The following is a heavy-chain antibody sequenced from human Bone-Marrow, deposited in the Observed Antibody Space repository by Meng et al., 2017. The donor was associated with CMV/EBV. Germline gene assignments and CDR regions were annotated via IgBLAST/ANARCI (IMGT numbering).Heavy chain of an antibody. CDR1: GYSFSNYW. V-gene: IGHV5-10-1*01. CDR2: IDPYNPYT. D-gene: IGHD6-13*01. CDR3: ARSSYTTTWYYLDP. Sequence: SGYSFSNYWITWGRQMPGKGLEWMGMIDPYNPYTNSSPSFEGHVTISADTSVRTAYLQWSSLRASDTATYYCARSSYTTTWYYLDPWGQGTLVTVSS. J-gene: IGHJ5*02.